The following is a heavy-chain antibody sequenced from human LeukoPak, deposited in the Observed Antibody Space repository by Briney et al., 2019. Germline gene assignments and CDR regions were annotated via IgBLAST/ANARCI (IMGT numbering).Heavy chain of an antibody. CDR1: GYTFTGYY. Sequence: ASVKVSCKASGYTFTGYYMHWVRQGPGQGLEWMGWINPNSGGTNYAQKFQGRVTMTRYTSISTAYMELSRLRSDDTAVYYCARGDSSSWYVGRFDYWGQGTLVTVSS. D-gene: IGHD6-13*01. J-gene: IGHJ4*02. CDR2: INPNSGGT. V-gene: IGHV1-2*02. CDR3: ARGDSSSWYVGRFDY.